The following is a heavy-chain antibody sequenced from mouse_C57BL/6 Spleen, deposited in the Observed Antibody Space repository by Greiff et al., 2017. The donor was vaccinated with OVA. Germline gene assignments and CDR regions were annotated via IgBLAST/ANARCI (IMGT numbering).Heavy chain of an antibody. D-gene: IGHD1-1*01. Sequence: EVKVVESGGGLVKPGGSLKLSCAASGFTFSDYGMHWVRQAPEKGLEWVAYISSGSSTIYYADTVKGRFTISRDNAKNTLFLQMTSLRSEDTAMYYCARGDYYGSSLRGYWGQGTTLTVSS. CDR2: ISSGSSTI. J-gene: IGHJ2*01. V-gene: IGHV5-17*01. CDR3: ARGDYYGSSLRGY. CDR1: GFTFSDYG.